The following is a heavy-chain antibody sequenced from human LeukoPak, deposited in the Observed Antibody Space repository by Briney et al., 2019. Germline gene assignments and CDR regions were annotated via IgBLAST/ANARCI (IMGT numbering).Heavy chain of an antibody. V-gene: IGHV3-30*03. J-gene: IGHJ4*02. CDR2: ISYDGSIE. CDR1: GFTFSNYG. Sequence: GRSLRLSCAASGFTFSNYGMHWVRQSPGKGLEWVAVISYDGSIEYYADSVKGRFTISRDDSRNTLYLQMNSLRPEDTALYYCARDRRDWGQGTLVTVSS. CDR3: ARDRRD.